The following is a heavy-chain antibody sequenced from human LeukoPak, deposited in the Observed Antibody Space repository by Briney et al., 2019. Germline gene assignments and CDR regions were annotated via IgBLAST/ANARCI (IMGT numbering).Heavy chain of an antibody. CDR2: ISGSGGST. V-gene: IGHV3-23*01. CDR3: AKDTYYDSSGYIDY. Sequence: GGSLRLSCAASGFTFSSYAMSWVRQAPGKGREWVSAISGSGGSTYYADSVKGRFTISRDNSKNTLYLEMNSLRAEDTAVYYCAKDTYYDSSGYIDYWGQGTLVTVSS. CDR1: GFTFSSYA. J-gene: IGHJ4*02. D-gene: IGHD3-22*01.